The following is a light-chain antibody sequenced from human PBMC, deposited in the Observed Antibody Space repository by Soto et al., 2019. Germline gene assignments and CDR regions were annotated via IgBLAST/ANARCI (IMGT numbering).Light chain of an antibody. Sequence: IQMTQSPSTLSGSVVDRVTITCRARPAISSWLAWYQQKPGKAPKLLIYKASTLKSGVPSRFSGSGSGTEFTLTISSLQPDDFATYYCQHYKSYSEAFGQGAKVDIK. J-gene: IGKJ1*01. CDR3: QHYKSYSEA. CDR1: PAISSW. V-gene: IGKV1-5*03. CDR2: KAS.